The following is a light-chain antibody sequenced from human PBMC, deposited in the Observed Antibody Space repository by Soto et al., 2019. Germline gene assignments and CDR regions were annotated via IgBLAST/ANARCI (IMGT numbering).Light chain of an antibody. CDR2: WAS. CDR1: QSVLYSSNNKNY. J-gene: IGKJ2*01. CDR3: QHYGSSSYT. Sequence: DIVMTQSPDSLAVSLGERATINCKSSQSVLYSSNNKNYLAWYQQKPGQPPKLLIYWASTRESGVPDRFNGSGSGTDFTLTITSLLAEDVAVYYCQHYGSSSYTFGQGTKLEIK. V-gene: IGKV4-1*01.